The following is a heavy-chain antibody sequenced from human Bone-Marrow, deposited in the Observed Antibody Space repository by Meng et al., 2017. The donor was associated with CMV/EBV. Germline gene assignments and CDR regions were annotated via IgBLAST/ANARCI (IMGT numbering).Heavy chain of an antibody. V-gene: IGHV3-30*02. J-gene: IGHJ4*02. CDR3: AFYSSSGYYFDY. CDR1: GFSFGSYG. CDR2: IRYDGNNK. Sequence: GESLKISCAASGFSFGSYGMQWVRQAPGKGLEWVSFIRYDGNNKDYGASVKGRFTVSRDNSKNMVYLQMNSLRAEDTAVYYCAFYSSSGYYFDYWGRGTLVTVSS. D-gene: IGHD3-22*01.